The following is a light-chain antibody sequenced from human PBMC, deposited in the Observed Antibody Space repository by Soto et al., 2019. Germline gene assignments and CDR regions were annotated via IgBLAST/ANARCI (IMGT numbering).Light chain of an antibody. CDR1: QSFRGL. J-gene: IGKJ5*01. V-gene: IGKV3-20*01. CDR2: GAS. CDR3: QQYGSSLT. Sequence: EVVLTQSTVTLSLSPGERATLSCRASQSFRGLLAWYKQKPGQAPRLLIYGASSRATGIPDRFSGSGSGTDFTLTISRLEPEDFAVYYCQQYGSSLTFGQGTRLEIK.